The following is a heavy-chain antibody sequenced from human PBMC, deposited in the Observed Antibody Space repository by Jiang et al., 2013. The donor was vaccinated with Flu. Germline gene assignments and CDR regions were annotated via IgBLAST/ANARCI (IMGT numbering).Heavy chain of an antibody. CDR3: ARLPGSGNYSPFDP. D-gene: IGHD3-10*01. V-gene: IGHV4-59*08. CDR2: IYDSGST. CDR1: GGSITIYY. J-gene: IGHJ5*02. Sequence: KPSEALSLTCTVSGGSITIYYWSWIRQPPGEGLEWIGYIYDSGSTNYNPSLKSRVTISVDTSKNQFSLKLRSVTAADTAVYYCARLPGSGNYSPFDPWGQGTLVTVSS.